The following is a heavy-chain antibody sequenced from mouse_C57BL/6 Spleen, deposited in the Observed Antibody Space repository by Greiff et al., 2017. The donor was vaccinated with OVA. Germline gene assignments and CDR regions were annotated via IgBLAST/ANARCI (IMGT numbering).Heavy chain of an antibody. V-gene: IGHV3-6*01. CDR2: ISYDGSN. D-gene: IGHD3-3*01. CDR3: ARAPGTGYFDY. Sequence: EVQLQQSGPGLVKPSQSLSLTCSVTGYSITSGYYWNWIRQFPGNKLEWMGYISYDGSNNYNPSLKNRISITRDTSKNQFFLKLNSVTTEDTATYYCARAPGTGYFDYWGQGTTLTVSS. J-gene: IGHJ2*01. CDR1: GYSITSGYY.